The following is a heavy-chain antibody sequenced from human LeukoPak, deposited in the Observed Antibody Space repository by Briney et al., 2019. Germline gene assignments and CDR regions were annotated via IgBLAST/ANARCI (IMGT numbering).Heavy chain of an antibody. Sequence: ASVKVSCKTSGYSFNDYYLHWVRQAPGQGLEWMGWINPNSGRTDYAPKFQGRVTLTTDTSITTAYMELSSPISGDTALYYCARDSSDVLTGYYHFWGQGTLVTVSS. CDR1: GYSFNDYY. J-gene: IGHJ4*02. D-gene: IGHD3-9*01. CDR3: ARDSSDVLTGYYHF. CDR2: INPNSGRT. V-gene: IGHV1-2*02.